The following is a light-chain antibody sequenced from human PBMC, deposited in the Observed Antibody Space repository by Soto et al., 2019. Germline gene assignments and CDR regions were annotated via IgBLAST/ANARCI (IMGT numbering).Light chain of an antibody. CDR2: DAS. V-gene: IGKV3-15*01. CDR1: QSVSSN. J-gene: IGKJ1*01. CDR3: QQYNNWPSWT. Sequence: EIVMTQSPATLSVSPGERATLSCRASQSVSSNFAWYQQKPGQAPRLLIYDASTRATGIPARFSGSGSGTEFTLTISSLQSEDFAVYYCQQYNNWPSWTFGQGTKVEIK.